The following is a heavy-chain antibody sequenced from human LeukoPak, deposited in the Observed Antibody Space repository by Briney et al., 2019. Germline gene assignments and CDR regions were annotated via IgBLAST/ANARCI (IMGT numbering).Heavy chain of an antibody. D-gene: IGHD3-9*01. CDR2: INRSGNII. J-gene: IGHJ4*02. V-gene: IGHV3-48*03. CDR1: GLTFSSYE. Sequence: PGGSLRLSCAASGLTFSSYEVNWVRQAPGKGLEWVSYINRSGNIIHYADSVKGRFTISRDNAKSSLYLQMNSLRAEDTAVYYCARGYDILTNAFDYWGQGTLVTVSS. CDR3: ARGYDILTNAFDY.